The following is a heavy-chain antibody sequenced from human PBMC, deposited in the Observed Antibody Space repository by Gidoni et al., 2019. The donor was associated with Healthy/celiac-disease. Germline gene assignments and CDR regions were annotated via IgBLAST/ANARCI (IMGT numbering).Heavy chain of an antibody. CDR2: IYYSGST. D-gene: IGHD6-6*01. Sequence: QVQLQESGPGLVKPSETLSLTCTASGGFISSYYWSWIRQPPGKGLEWIGYIYYSGSTNYNPSLKSRVTISVDTSKNQFPLKLSSVTAADTAVYYCARLSIAARHHYYGMDVWGQGTTVTVSS. V-gene: IGHV4-59*01. CDR1: GGFISSYY. J-gene: IGHJ6*02. CDR3: ARLSIAARHHYYGMDV.